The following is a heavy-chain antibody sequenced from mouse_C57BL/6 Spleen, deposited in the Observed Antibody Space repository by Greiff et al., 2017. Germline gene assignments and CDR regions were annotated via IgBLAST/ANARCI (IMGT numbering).Heavy chain of an antibody. Sequence: VQLQESGAELVRPGTSVKVSCKASGYAFTNYLIEWVKQRPGQGLEWIGVINPGSGGTNYNEKFKGKGTLTADKSSSTAYMQLSSLTSEDYAVYFCAGSDYDYDGFAYWGQGTLVTVSA. D-gene: IGHD2-4*01. CDR2: INPGSGGT. J-gene: IGHJ3*01. CDR1: GYAFTNYL. CDR3: AGSDYDYDGFAY. V-gene: IGHV1-54*01.